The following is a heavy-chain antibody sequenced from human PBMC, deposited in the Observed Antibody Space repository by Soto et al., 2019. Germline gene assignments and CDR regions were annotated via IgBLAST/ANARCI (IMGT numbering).Heavy chain of an antibody. Sequence: EVQLVESGGGLVQPGGSLRLSCAASGFSFSSYWMHWARQAPGKGLVWVSRISGDGRSTNYADSVEGRFTVSRDNDQNTLYLQMNSLTVEYTAVYYCARGISVTGTSDYWGQGTLVTVSS. CDR1: GFSFSSYW. V-gene: IGHV3-74*01. D-gene: IGHD6-19*01. CDR2: ISGDGRST. CDR3: ARGISVTGTSDY. J-gene: IGHJ4*02.